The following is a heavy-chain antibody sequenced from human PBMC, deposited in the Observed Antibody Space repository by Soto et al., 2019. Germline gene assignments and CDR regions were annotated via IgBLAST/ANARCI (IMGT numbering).Heavy chain of an antibody. V-gene: IGHV3-9*01. Sequence: GGSLRLSCAASGFTFDDYAMHWVRQVPGKGLEWVSGINWNSGSIGYADSVKGRFAISRDNAKNSLHLQMNSLRAEDTSVYYCARAGYCGPGCYYYFDYWGQGTLVTVSS. J-gene: IGHJ4*02. CDR2: INWNSGSI. CDR1: GFTFDDYA. D-gene: IGHD2-21*02. CDR3: ARAGYCGPGCYYYFDY.